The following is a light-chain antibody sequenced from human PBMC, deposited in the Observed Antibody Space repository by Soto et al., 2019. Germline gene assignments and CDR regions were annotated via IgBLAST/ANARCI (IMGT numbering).Light chain of an antibody. CDR3: ISYRSGNTLV. J-gene: IGLJ3*02. Sequence: QSALTQAPSVSGSPGQSVTISCSGTSSDVGTYNRVSWYQQPPGTAPKLIIYEVSYRPSGVPDRFSGSKSGNAASLTISGLQDEDEADYYCISYRSGNTLVFGGGTKLTVL. CDR1: SSDVGTYNR. CDR2: EVS. V-gene: IGLV2-18*02.